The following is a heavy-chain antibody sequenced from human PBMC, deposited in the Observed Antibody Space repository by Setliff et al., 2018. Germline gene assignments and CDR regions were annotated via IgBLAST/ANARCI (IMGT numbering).Heavy chain of an antibody. V-gene: IGHV4-39*01. CDR1: GASISSGTYY. Sequence: SETLSLTCTVSGASISSGTYYWAWIRQPPGKGLEWIGRIHYRGTTYSNASLASRLTISVDTAKNQFSLKMTSVTAADTAVYYCARTGTYRYFDYWGQGTRVTVSS. CDR3: ARTGTYRYFDY. D-gene: IGHD1-1*01. J-gene: IGHJ4*02. CDR2: IHYRGTT.